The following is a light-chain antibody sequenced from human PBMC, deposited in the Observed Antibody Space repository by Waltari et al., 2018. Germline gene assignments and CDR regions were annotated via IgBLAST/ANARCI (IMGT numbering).Light chain of an antibody. CDR1: HAVNNY. J-gene: IGKJ5*01. CDR3: QQRKYWPPIT. CDR2: DTS. V-gene: IGKV3-11*01. Sequence: EVVLTQSPATLSLSLGESATLSCRVSHAVNNYLAWYQQKPGQAPRLLIYDTSNRATGIPARFGGSGSETDFTLTISSVEPEDFAVYYCQQRKYWPPITFGQGTRLETK.